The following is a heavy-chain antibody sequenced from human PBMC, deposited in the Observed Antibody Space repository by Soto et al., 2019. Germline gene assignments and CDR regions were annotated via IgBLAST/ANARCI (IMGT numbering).Heavy chain of an antibody. CDR1: RFNFSSYW. D-gene: IGHD1-26*01. CDR3: VRDLTSCTSARCYSYYYGMDV. V-gene: IGHV3-74*01. CDR2: INSDGSRT. Sequence: GSLRLSFTASRFNFSSYWTHWVRQVPGRGLVWVSRINSDGSRTSYADSVKGRFTISRDNAKNTVDLQMNSLRAEDTAVYYCVRDLTSCTSARCYSYYYGMDVWGQGTTVTVSS. J-gene: IGHJ6*02.